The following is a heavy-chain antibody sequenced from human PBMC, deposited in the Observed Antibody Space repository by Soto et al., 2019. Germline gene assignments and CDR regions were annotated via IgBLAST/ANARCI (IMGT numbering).Heavy chain of an antibody. V-gene: IGHV3-23*01. Sequence: GGSLRLSCAASGFTFSSYAMNWVRQAPGKGLEWVSGISATGAKTYSADSVKGRFTTSRDNSKDTVYLEMNNLRAEDTAVYYCTKSRSAMLYYFDFWGLGALVTVSS. CDR3: TKSRSAMLYYFDF. CDR1: GFTFSSYA. CDR2: ISATGAKT. J-gene: IGHJ4*02. D-gene: IGHD2-8*01.